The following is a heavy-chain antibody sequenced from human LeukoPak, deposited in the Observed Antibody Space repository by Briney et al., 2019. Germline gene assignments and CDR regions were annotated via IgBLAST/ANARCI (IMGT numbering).Heavy chain of an antibody. J-gene: IGHJ4*02. V-gene: IGHV4-39*07. CDR3: AREWLYGGSYGVDY. CDR1: GGSISSSSYY. Sequence: SETLSLTCTVSGGSISSSSYYWGWIRQPPGKGLEWIGSTYYSGSTYYNPSLKSRVTISVDTSKNQFSLKLSSVTAADTAVYYCAREWLYGGSYGVDYWGQGTLVTVSS. D-gene: IGHD1-26*01. CDR2: TYYSGST.